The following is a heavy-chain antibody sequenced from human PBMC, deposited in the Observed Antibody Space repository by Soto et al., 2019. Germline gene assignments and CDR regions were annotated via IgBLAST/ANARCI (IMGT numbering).Heavy chain of an antibody. V-gene: IGHV3-30-3*01. CDR1: GFTFSSYA. CDR2: ISYDGSNK. J-gene: IGHJ4*02. D-gene: IGHD6-19*01. Sequence: GGSLRLSCAASGFTFSSYAMHWVRQAPGKGLEWVAVISYDGSNKYYADSVKGRFTISRDNSKNTLYLQMNSLRAEDTAVYYCARRYSSGCLDYWGQGTLVTVSS. CDR3: ARRYSSGCLDY.